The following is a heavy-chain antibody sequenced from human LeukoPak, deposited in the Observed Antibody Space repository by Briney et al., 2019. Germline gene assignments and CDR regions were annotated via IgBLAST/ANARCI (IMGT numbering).Heavy chain of an antibody. Sequence: SVTVSCKASGGTFSSYAISWVRQAPGQGLEWMGGIIPIFGTANYAQKFQGRVTITADESTSTAYMELSSLRSEDTAVYYCARGSLSVVAATLGFDYWGQGTLVTVSS. CDR2: IIPIFGTA. CDR1: GGTFSSYA. CDR3: ARGSLSVVAATLGFDY. V-gene: IGHV1-69*01. D-gene: IGHD2-15*01. J-gene: IGHJ4*02.